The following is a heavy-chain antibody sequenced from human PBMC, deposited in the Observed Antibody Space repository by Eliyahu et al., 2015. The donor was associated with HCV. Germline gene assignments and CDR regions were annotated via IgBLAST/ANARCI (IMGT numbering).Heavy chain of an antibody. D-gene: IGHD6-19*01. Sequence: QVQLVESGXSVXQPGXSLRLSCAASGFXFSTYGMHWVRQAAGKGLGWVAVIWYDGSYKYYADSVKGRXTISRDNSRNTLYLQMNSLRAEDTAVYYCARDRLSGWSTEGLWFDPWGQGTQVTVSS. V-gene: IGHV3-33*01. J-gene: IGHJ5*02. CDR2: IWYDGSYK. CDR1: GFXFSTYG. CDR3: ARDRLSGWSTEGLWFDP.